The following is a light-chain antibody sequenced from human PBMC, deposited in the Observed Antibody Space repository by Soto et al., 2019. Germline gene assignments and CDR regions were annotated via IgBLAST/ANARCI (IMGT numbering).Light chain of an antibody. CDR2: EVS. CDR1: SSDVGGYDY. J-gene: IGLJ1*01. V-gene: IGLV2-14*01. CDR3: SSYSISTAYL. Sequence: QSVLTQPASVSGSPGQPITISCTGTSSDVGGYDYVSWYQLHPGKAPKLMVFEVSNRPSGVSYRFSGSKSGNTASLTISGLQAEDEADYFCSSYSISTAYLFGTGTKLTVL.